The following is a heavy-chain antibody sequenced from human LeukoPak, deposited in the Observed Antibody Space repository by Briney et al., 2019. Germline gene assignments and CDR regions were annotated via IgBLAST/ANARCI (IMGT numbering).Heavy chain of an antibody. Sequence: GGSLRLSCAASGFTVSSNYMSWVRQAPGKGLEWVSVIYSGGSTYYADSVKGRFTISRDNSKNTVYLQINSLRDEDTAVYYCARDRGWIQFEDWGQGTLVTVSS. V-gene: IGHV3-53*01. CDR2: IYSGGST. CDR3: ARDRGWIQFED. D-gene: IGHD5-24*01. CDR1: GFTVSSNY. J-gene: IGHJ4*02.